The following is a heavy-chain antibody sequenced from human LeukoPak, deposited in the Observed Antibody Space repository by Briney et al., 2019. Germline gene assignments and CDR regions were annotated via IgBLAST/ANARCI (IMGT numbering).Heavy chain of an antibody. V-gene: IGHV3-30*01. J-gene: IGHJ4*02. CDR1: VFTFSSYA. CDR3: ARDKGRWLRYFDY. Sequence: PGRSLRLSCAASVFTFSSYAMHGVRQAPGKGVEGVAVISYDGSNKYYADSVKGRFTISRDNSKNTLYLQMNSLRAEDTAVYYCARDKGRWLRYFDYWGQGTLVTVSS. D-gene: IGHD5-12*01. CDR2: ISYDGSNK.